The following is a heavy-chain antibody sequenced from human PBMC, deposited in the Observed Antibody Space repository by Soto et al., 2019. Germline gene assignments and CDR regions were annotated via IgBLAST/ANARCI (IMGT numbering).Heavy chain of an antibody. J-gene: IGHJ4*02. Sequence: EVQLLESGGGLVQPGGSLRLSCAASGFTFPNCDMSWVRQAPGKGLEWVSTISGSGGSTYYTDSVKGRFTISRDNSKNTLFLQMNSLRAEDTAVYYCATPPYWYSSGWYVGFDYWCQGTLVTVSS. D-gene: IGHD6-19*01. V-gene: IGHV3-23*01. CDR3: ATPPYWYSSGWYVGFDY. CDR1: GFTFPNCD. CDR2: ISGSGGST.